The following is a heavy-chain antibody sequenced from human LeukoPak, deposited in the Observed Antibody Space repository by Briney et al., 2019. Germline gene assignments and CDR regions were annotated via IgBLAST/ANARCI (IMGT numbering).Heavy chain of an antibody. Sequence: SETLSLTCAVYGGSFSGYYWSWIRQPPGKGLEWIGEINHSGSTNYNPSLKSRVTISVDTSKNQFSLKLSSVTAADTAVYYCARGGPYYYDSSGYYYGRYNWFDPWGQGTLVTVSS. CDR1: GGSFSGYY. J-gene: IGHJ5*02. D-gene: IGHD3-22*01. V-gene: IGHV4-34*01. CDR2: INHSGST. CDR3: ARGGPYYYDSSGYYYGRYNWFDP.